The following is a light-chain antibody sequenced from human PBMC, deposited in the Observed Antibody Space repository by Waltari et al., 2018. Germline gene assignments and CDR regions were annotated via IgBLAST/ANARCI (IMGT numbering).Light chain of an antibody. V-gene: IGKV4-1*01. CDR1: QTVLYHADKRNY. CDR3: QQYYSTTAT. Sequence: DIVMTQSPDSLAVSLGGRATITCKSSQTVLYHADKRNYLAWYQQKPGLPPRLLIYWASTRESGVPDRFSGSGSGTDFSLTITSLQAEDVAVYYCQQYYSTTATFGQGTKVEIK. CDR2: WAS. J-gene: IGKJ1*01.